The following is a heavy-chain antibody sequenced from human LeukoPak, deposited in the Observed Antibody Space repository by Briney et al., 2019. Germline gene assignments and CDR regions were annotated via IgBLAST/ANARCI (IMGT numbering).Heavy chain of an antibody. Sequence: PGGSLRLSCAASGFDFNNYVMHWVRQAPGKGLEWVAVISYDGSNIYYSDSVKGRFTISRDNSKNTLYLQMNSLRAEDTAVYYCAKVMSLYYYYGMDVWGQGTTVTVSS. J-gene: IGHJ6*02. CDR2: ISYDGSNI. D-gene: IGHD3-10*02. CDR3: AKVMSLYYYYGMDV. V-gene: IGHV3-30*04. CDR1: GFDFNNYV.